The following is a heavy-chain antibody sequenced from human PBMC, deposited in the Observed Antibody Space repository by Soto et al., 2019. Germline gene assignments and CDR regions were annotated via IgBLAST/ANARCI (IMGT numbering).Heavy chain of an antibody. V-gene: IGHV6-1*01. J-gene: IGHJ5*02. D-gene: IGHD3-9*01. CDR3: ARRYFDWLLSGRSWFDP. CDR2: TYYRSKWYN. Sequence: SQTLSLTCAISGDSVSSNSAAWNWIRQSPSRGLEWLGRTYYRSKWYNDYAVSVKSRITINPDTSKNQFSLKLSSVTAADTAVYYCARRYFDWLLSGRSWFDPWGQGTLVIVSS. CDR1: GDSVSSNSAA.